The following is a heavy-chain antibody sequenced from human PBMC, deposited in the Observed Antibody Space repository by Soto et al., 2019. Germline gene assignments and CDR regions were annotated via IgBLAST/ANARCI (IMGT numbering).Heavy chain of an antibody. J-gene: IGHJ5*02. CDR2: IYWDDDK. CDR1: GGSINHYYWT. V-gene: IGHV2-5*08. Sequence: TLSLTCTVSGGSINHYYWTWIRQPPGKALEWLALIYWDDDKRYSPSLKSRLTITKDTSKNQVVLTMTNMDPVDTATYYCAHRIAVAGRSWFDPWGQGTLVTVSS. D-gene: IGHD6-19*01. CDR3: AHRIAVAGRSWFDP.